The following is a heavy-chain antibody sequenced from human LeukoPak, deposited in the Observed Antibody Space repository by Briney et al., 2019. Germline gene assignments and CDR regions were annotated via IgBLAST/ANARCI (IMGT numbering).Heavy chain of an antibody. D-gene: IGHD2-15*01. CDR1: GFTFTDYA. J-gene: IGHJ4*02. Sequence: PGGSLRLSCAASGFTFTDYAMSWVRQTPGKGLEWVATFSGGVDTTYYANSVRGRFTISRDNSKNTLDLQMNSLRAEDTAVYYCAKATLRTCSDARCYYFDNWGQGALVTVSS. CDR2: FSGGVDTT. V-gene: IGHV3-23*01. CDR3: AKATLRTCSDARCYYFDN.